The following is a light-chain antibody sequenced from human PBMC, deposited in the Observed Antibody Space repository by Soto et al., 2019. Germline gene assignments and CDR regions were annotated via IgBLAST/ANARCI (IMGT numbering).Light chain of an antibody. CDR2: GSS. J-gene: IGKJ2*01. CDR1: QSVSNNY. Sequence: EVVLTQSPGTLSLSPGERATLSCRASQSVSNNYLAWYQQKPGQSPKLLIFGSSDRATGIPDRFSGSGSGTDFTLTISRLEPADFAVYYCQQYGRSPPYTFGQGTKLEIK. V-gene: IGKV3-20*01. CDR3: QQYGRSPPYT.